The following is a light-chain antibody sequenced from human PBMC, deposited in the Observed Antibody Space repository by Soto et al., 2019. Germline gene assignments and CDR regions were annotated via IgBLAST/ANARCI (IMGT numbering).Light chain of an antibody. V-gene: IGLV2-11*01. CDR2: EVN. CDR1: SSDVGGYNF. J-gene: IGLJ1*01. CDR3: CSYAGNYTDV. Sequence: QSALTQPPSASGSPGQSVTISCTGTSSDVGGYNFVSWYQQYPGKAPKLMIYEVNRRPSGVPDRFSGSKSGNTASLTISGLQAEDEAEYYCCSYAGNYTDVFGTGTQLTVL.